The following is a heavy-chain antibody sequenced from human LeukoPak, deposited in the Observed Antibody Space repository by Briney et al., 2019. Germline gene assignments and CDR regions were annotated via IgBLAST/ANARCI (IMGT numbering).Heavy chain of an antibody. CDR1: GYTFTGYY. D-gene: IGHD2-15*01. V-gene: IGHV1-2*02. Sequence: ASVKVSCKASGYTFTGYYMHWVRQAPGQGLEWMGWINPNSGGTNYAQKFQGRVTMTRDTSISTAYMELSRLRSDDTAVYYCARDLYGLVVVVAAKDDAFDIWGQGTVVTVSS. J-gene: IGHJ3*02. CDR3: ARDLYGLVVVVAAKDDAFDI. CDR2: INPNSGGT.